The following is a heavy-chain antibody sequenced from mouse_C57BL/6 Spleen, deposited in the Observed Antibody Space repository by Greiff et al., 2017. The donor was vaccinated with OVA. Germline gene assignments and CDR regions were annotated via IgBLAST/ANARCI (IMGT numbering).Heavy chain of an antibody. J-gene: IGHJ2*01. CDR3: ARRSIYVGAGC. CDR2: IYPSDSET. Sequence: QVQLQQPGAELVRPGSSVKLSCKASGYTFTSYWMDWVKQRPGQGLEWIGNIYPSDSETHYNQKFKDKATLTVDKSSSTAYMQLSSLTSEDSAVYYCARRSIYVGAGCWGQGTTLSVSS. D-gene: IGHD3-3*01. V-gene: IGHV1-61*01. CDR1: GYTFTSYW.